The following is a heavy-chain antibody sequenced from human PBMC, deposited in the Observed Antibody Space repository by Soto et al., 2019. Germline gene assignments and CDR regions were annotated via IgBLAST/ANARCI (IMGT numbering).Heavy chain of an antibody. CDR2: ISYDGSNK. D-gene: IGHD1-26*01. CDR1: GFTFSSYA. CDR3: ARVEWELPFDY. V-gene: IGHV3-30-3*01. J-gene: IGHJ4*02. Sequence: PGGSLRLSCAASGFTFSSYAMHWVRQAPGKGLEWVAVISYDGSNKYYADSVKGRFTISRDNSKNTLYLQMNSLRAEDTAVYYCARVEWELPFDYWGQGTLVTVSS.